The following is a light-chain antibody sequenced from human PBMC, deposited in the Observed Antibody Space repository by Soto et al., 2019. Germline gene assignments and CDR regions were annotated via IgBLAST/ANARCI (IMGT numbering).Light chain of an antibody. CDR3: QQYNEWPET. Sequence: EIVMTQSPATLSVSPGERATLSCRASHSVRSSLGGYQQKPGQAPRLLIHGASTRATGIPGRFSGSGSGTEFTLIISSMQSEDFAVYYCQQYNEWPETFGHGTRVEI. J-gene: IGKJ1*01. CDR2: GAS. V-gene: IGKV3-15*01. CDR1: HSVRSS.